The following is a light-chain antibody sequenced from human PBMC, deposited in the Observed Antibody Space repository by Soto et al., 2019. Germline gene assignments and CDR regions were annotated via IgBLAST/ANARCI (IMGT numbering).Light chain of an antibody. CDR2: WAS. Sequence: DIALTQSPDSLALSLGERATMNCKSSQSVLYSSYNKSYLAWYQVKPGRPPKLLFSWASTRDSGVPDRFSGSGSGTDFTLTISSLQAEDVAVYYCQQYYSTLITFGQGTRLEIK. J-gene: IGKJ5*01. CDR1: QSVLYSSYNKSY. CDR3: QQYYSTLIT. V-gene: IGKV4-1*01.